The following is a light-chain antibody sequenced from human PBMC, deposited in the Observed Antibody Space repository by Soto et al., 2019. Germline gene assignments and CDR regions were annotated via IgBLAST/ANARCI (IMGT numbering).Light chain of an antibody. V-gene: IGKV3-20*01. Sequence: EIVLTQSPGTLSLSPGERATLSCRASQSVSTSYLAWYQQKPGQAPRLLIYGASRRATGIPDRFSGSGSATEFTVTISSLEPEDFAVYYCQQYGTSPPLTFGGGTKVEIK. CDR2: GAS. CDR1: QSVSTSY. J-gene: IGKJ4*01. CDR3: QQYGTSPPLT.